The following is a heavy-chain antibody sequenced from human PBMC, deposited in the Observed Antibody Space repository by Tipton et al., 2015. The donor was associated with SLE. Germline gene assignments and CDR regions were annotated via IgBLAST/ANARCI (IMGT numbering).Heavy chain of an antibody. V-gene: IGHV4-34*01. Sequence: TLSLTCAVYGGSFSSYYWSWIRQPPGKGLEWIGEINHSGSTNYNPSLKSRVTISVDTSKNQFSLKLSSVTAADTAVYYCASQDGTFDIWGQGTMVTVSS. CDR2: INHSGST. CDR1: GGSFSSYY. CDR3: ASQDGTFDI. D-gene: IGHD1-26*01. J-gene: IGHJ3*02.